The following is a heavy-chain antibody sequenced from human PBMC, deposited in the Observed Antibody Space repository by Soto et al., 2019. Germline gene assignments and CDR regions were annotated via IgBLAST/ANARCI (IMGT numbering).Heavy chain of an antibody. CDR2: ISGSGGST. Sequence: GGSLRLSCAASGFTFSSYAMSWVRQAPGQGLEWVSAISGSGGSTYYADSVKGRFTISRDNSKNTLYLQMNSLRAEDTAVYYCAKDRDTAIHTGWFDPWGQGTLVTVSS. D-gene: IGHD5-18*01. CDR3: AKDRDTAIHTGWFDP. J-gene: IGHJ5*02. CDR1: GFTFSSYA. V-gene: IGHV3-23*01.